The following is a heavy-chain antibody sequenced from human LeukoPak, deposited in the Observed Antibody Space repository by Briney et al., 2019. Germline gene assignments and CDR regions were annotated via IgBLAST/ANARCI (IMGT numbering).Heavy chain of an antibody. D-gene: IGHD3-10*01. V-gene: IGHV1-46*01. CDR2: INPTGGST. CDR3: AYSFRSESIFDY. J-gene: IGHJ4*02. Sequence: GASVKVSCKASGYAFTSYYMHWVRQAPGQGLEWMGIINPTGGSTYYAQKFQGRVTMTTDTSTSTVYMDLSSLRSEDTAAYYCAYSFRSESIFDYWGQGTLVTVSS. CDR1: GYAFTSYY.